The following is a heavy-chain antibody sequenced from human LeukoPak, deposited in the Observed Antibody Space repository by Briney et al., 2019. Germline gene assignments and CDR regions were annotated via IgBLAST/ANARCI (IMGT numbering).Heavy chain of an antibody. CDR2: IYTSGST. J-gene: IGHJ6*03. Sequence: SETLSLTCTVSGGSISSYYWSWIRQPPGKGLEWIGYIYTSGSTNYNPSLKSRVTISVDTSKNQFSLKLSSVTAADTAVYYRARGRPDRELFNYHYYYMDVWGKGTTVTVSS. CDR1: GGSISSYY. V-gene: IGHV4-4*09. D-gene: IGHD3-10*01. CDR3: ARGRPDRELFNYHYYYMDV.